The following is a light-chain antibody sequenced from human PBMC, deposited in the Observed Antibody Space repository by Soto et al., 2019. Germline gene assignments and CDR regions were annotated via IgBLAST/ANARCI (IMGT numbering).Light chain of an antibody. J-gene: IGKJ1*01. CDR3: QQYNNWPPGT. Sequence: EIVMTQSPATLSVSPGEGATLSCRASQSVSGNLAWYQQKPGQAPRLLIYDASTRATVIPARFSGSGSGTEFTLTISGLQSEFFAVYYCQQYNNWPPGTFGQGTKVEIK. CDR1: QSVSGN. CDR2: DAS. V-gene: IGKV3-15*01.